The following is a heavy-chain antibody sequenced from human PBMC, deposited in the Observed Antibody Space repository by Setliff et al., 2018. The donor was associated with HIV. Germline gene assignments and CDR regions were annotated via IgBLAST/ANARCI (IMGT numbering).Heavy chain of an antibody. Sequence: GGSLRLSCAASGFTVSTYYMSWVRQAPGKGLEWVSTIYSGGSTYHADSVKGRFTLSRDTSKNTLFLQMNSLRPEDAAVYYCARVRLYNNALDYWGQGTLVTVS. J-gene: IGHJ4*02. V-gene: IGHV3-66*02. D-gene: IGHD3-10*01. CDR1: GFTVSTYY. CDR2: IYSGGST. CDR3: ARVRLYNNALDY.